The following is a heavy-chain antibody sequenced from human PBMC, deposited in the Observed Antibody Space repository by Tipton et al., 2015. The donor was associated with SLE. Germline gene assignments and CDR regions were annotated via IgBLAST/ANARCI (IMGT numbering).Heavy chain of an antibody. V-gene: IGHV4-39*07. CDR1: GGSISSRNYF. Sequence: TLSLTCIVSGGSISSRNYFWGWIRQPPGKGLEWIGNIYYSGSAHYSPSLESRLTVSVDTSENQVSLRLSSVTAADTAVYYCAKWNSETHGFHTWGQGTMVTVSS. CDR3: AKWNSETHGFHT. CDR2: IYYSGSA. J-gene: IGHJ3*02. D-gene: IGHD1-1*01.